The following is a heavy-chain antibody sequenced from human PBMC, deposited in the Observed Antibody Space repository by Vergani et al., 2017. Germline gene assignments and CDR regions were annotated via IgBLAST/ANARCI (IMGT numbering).Heavy chain of an antibody. J-gene: IGHJ6*03. CDR2: IIPIFGTA. V-gene: IGHV1-69*01. D-gene: IGHD3-3*01. CDR1: GGTFSSYA. CDR3: ARVIAESGFYYYYYYMDV. Sequence: QVQLVQSGAEVKKPGSSVKVSCKASGGTFSSYALSWVRPAPGQGLEWMGGIIPIFGTANYAQKFQGRVTITADESTSTAYMELSSLRSEDTAVYYCARVIAESGFYYYYYYMDVWGKGTTVTVSS.